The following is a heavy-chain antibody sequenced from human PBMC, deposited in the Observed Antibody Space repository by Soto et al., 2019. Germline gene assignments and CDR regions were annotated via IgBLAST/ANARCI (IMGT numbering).Heavy chain of an antibody. CDR3: ARVGCSGGNCYPSDDLHD. J-gene: IGHJ4*02. D-gene: IGHD2-15*01. CDR2: IYPGDSDA. CDR1: GYTFSSYW. Sequence: PGESLKISCKGSGYTFSSYWIGWVRQVPGKGLEWMGIIYPGDSDARYSPSFQGQVTISADKSLTTAYMQWNSLRASDSGIYYCARVGCSGGNCYPSDDLHDWGQGTQVTVSS. V-gene: IGHV5-51*01.